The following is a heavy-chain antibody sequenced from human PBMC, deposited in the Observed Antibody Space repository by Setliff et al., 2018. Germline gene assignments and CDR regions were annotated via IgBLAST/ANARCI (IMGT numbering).Heavy chain of an antibody. J-gene: IGHJ5*01. CDR3: AGGYSSGWFDY. CDR1: GDSISNYY. V-gene: IGHV4-34*01. Sequence: SETLSLTCNVSGDSISNYYWTWIRQPPGKGLEWIGEINHSGSTNYNPSLKSRVTISVDTSKNQFSLKLSSVTAADTAVYYCAGGYSSGWFDYWGQGTLVTVSS. D-gene: IGHD6-19*01. CDR2: INHSGST.